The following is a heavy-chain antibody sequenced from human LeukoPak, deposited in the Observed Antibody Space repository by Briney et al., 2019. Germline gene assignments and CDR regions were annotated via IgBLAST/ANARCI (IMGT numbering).Heavy chain of an antibody. V-gene: IGHV3-43*02. J-gene: IGHJ6*03. CDR3: AKDSVYGSGNAYYYYMDV. CDR2: ISGDGGTT. CDR1: GFTFNDYG. Sequence: GGSLRLSXAASGFTFNDYGMHWVRQAPGKSLEWVSLISGDGGTTYYADSVKGRFTISRDNSKSCLYLQMNSLRTEDTAFYYCAKDSVYGSGNAYYYYMDVWPKGTTVTVSS. D-gene: IGHD3-10*01.